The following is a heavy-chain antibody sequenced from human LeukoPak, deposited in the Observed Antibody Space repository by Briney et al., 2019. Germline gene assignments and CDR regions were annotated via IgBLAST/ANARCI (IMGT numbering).Heavy chain of an antibody. CDR2: IIPILGIA. V-gene: IGHV1-69*04. J-gene: IGHJ3*02. CDR3: ARGGSVVTATTRFDI. D-gene: IGHD2-21*02. Sequence: SVKVSCKASGGTFSSYAISWVRQAPGQGLEWMGRIIPILGIANYAQKFQGRVTITADKSTSSAYMELSSLRSEDTAVYYCARGGSVVTATTRFDIWGQGTMVTVSS. CDR1: GGTFSSYA.